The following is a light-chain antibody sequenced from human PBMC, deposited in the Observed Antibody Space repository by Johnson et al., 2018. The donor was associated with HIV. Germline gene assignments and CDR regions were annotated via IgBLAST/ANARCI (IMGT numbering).Light chain of an antibody. Sequence: QSVLTQPPSVSAAPGQKVTISCSGSSSNIGNNYVSWYQQFPGTAPKLLIYENNKRPSGIPDRFSGSKSGTSATLGITGLQTGDEADNYCGTWDSSLSAFNSFFGTGTKVPVL. CDR3: GTWDSSLSAFNSF. CDR1: SSNIGNNY. CDR2: ENN. V-gene: IGLV1-51*02. J-gene: IGLJ1*01.